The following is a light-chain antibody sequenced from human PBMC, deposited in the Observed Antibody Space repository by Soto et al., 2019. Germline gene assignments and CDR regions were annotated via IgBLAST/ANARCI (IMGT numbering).Light chain of an antibody. CDR1: QSVSSY. CDR2: DAS. V-gene: IGKV3-11*01. J-gene: IGKJ3*01. Sequence: EIVLTQSPSTLFLSPGERATLSCRASQSVSSYLACYQQKPGQAPRLLIYDASNRATGIPARFSGSGSGTDFTLTICSLEPEDFAVYYCKQRSNWPPTFGPGTKGDSK. CDR3: KQRSNWPPT.